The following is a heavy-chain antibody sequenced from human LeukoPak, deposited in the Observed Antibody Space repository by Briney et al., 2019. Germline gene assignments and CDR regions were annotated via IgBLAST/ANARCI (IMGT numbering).Heavy chain of an antibody. D-gene: IGHD3-9*01. J-gene: IGHJ4*02. CDR2: ISPSGDGT. CDR3: ATNILTGYYPFDY. V-gene: IGHV3-23*01. Sequence: GGSLSLSCAASGSTFDTYAMTWVRQAPGKGLEWVSAISPSGDGTYYADSVNGRFTISRDNSKNTLYLQMNSQRADDTAVYFCATNILTGYYPFDYWGQGTLVTVSS. CDR1: GSTFDTYA.